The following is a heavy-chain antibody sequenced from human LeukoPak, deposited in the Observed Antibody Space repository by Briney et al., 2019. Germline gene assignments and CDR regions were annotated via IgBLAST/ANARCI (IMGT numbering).Heavy chain of an antibody. CDR1: GFIFSRYW. J-gene: IGHJ1*01. V-gene: IGHV3-74*01. D-gene: IGHD3-22*01. CDR2: INSDGSST. Sequence: GGSLRLSCAASGFIFSRYWMHWVRQAPGKGLVWVARINSDGSSTNYADSEKGRFTISRDNAKNTLYLQMNSLRAEDTAVYYCARVGTCYYGSSGYYPEYFQQWGQGTLVTVSS. CDR3: ARVGTCYYGSSGYYPEYFQQ.